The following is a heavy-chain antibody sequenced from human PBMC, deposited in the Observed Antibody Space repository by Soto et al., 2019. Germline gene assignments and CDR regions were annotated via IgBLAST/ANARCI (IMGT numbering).Heavy chain of an antibody. J-gene: IGHJ6*02. CDR2: IYPGDSDT. CDR3: ARSRVVPAATYYYYYYRMDV. V-gene: IGHV5-51*01. CDR1: GYSFTSYW. D-gene: IGHD2-2*01. Sequence: LKISCKGSGYSFTSYWIGWVRQMPGKGLEWMGIIYPGDSDTRYSPSFQGQVTISADKSISTAYLQWSSLKASDTAMYYCARSRVVPAATYYYYYYRMDVWGQGTTVTVSS.